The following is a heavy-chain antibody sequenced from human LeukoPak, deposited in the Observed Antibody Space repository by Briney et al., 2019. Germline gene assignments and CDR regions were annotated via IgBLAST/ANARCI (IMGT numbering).Heavy chain of an antibody. CDR1: GGSISTSSYY. J-gene: IGHJ5*02. D-gene: IGHD2-15*01. V-gene: IGHV4-39*07. CDR3: ARGSTFDP. CDR2: IFYSGST. Sequence: SETLSLTCTVSGGSISTSSYYWGWVRQPPGKGLEWIGNIFYSGSTYYSPSLKSRVTISVDTSKNQFSLKLSSVTAADTAVYYCARGSTFDPWGQGTLVTVSS.